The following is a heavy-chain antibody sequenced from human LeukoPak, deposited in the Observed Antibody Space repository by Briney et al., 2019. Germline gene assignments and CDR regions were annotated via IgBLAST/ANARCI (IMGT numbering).Heavy chain of an antibody. Sequence: ASVRVSCMASDYTFTNHHVHWARQAPGQGRECMGLIYAGGSDTRFARTFQGRVTLTRDTSTTTVHMDLRTLKSEDTAVYFCATEPPGAYYFDNWGQGNQVTVSS. V-gene: IGHV1-46*01. D-gene: IGHD4-17*01. J-gene: IGHJ4*02. CDR3: ATEPPGAYYFDN. CDR1: DYTFTNHH. CDR2: IYAGGSDT.